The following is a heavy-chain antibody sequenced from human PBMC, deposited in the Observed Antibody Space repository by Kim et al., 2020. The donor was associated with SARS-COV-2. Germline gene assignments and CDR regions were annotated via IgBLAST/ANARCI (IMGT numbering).Heavy chain of an antibody. Sequence: ASVKVSCKASGYTFTSYAMNWVRQAPGQGLEWMGWINTNTGNPTYAQGFTGRFVFSLDTSVSTAYLQISSLKAEDTAVYYCARDIFGTPRYYYDSSGYDDYWGQGTLVTVSS. CDR2: INTNTGNP. D-gene: IGHD3-22*01. CDR1: GYTFTSYA. J-gene: IGHJ4*02. V-gene: IGHV7-4-1*02. CDR3: ARDIFGTPRYYYDSSGYDDY.